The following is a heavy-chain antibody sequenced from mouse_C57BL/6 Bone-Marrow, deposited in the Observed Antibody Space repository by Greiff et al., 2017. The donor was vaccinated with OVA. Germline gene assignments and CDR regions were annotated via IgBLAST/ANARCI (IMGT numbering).Heavy chain of an antibody. D-gene: IGHD1-1*01. CDR2: IYPGNSDT. CDR1: GYTFTSYW. Sequence: EVKLQESGTVLARPGASVKMSCKTSGYTFTSYWMHWVKQRPGQGLEWIGAIYPGNSDTSYNQKFKGKAKLTAVTSASTAYMELSSLTNEDSAVYFCARHITTVGGGYFDVWGTGTTVTVSS. V-gene: IGHV1-5*01. CDR3: ARHITTVGGGYFDV. J-gene: IGHJ1*03.